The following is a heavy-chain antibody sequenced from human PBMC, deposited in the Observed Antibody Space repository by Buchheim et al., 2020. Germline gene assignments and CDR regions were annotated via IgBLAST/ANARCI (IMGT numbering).Heavy chain of an antibody. J-gene: IGHJ4*02. D-gene: IGHD3-9*01. CDR1: GFSFSSFA. V-gene: IGHV3-23*04. Sequence: EVQMVESGGGLIQPGGSLRLSCAASGFSFSSFAMSWVRQAPGKGLEWVSSISVSGRDTYYADSVKGRFTISRDNSKNSLYLHMVSLRVEDTAVYYCASFYDILPGYYYPFDYWGQGTL. CDR3: ASFYDILPGYYYPFDY. CDR2: ISVSGRDT.